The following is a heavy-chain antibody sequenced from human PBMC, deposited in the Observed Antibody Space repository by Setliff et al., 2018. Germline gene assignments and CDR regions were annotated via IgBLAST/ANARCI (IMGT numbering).Heavy chain of an antibody. J-gene: IGHJ5*02. CDR1: GFTFSSYA. CDR3: ARSRTGEYSSGWLNWFDP. V-gene: IGHV3-64*01. Sequence: PGESLTLSCAASGFTFSSYAMHWVRQAPGKGLEYVSAVSSNGGSTYYANSVKGRFTISRDNSKNTPYLQMGSLRAEDMAVYYCARSRTGEYSSGWLNWFDPWGQGTLVTVSS. D-gene: IGHD6-19*01. CDR2: VSSNGGST.